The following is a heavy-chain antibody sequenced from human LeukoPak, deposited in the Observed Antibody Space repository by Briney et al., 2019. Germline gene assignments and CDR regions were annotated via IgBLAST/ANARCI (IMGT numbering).Heavy chain of an antibody. CDR1: GGTFSSYA. CDR3: ARDMDSWQRLVWFDP. CDR2: IIPILGIA. Sequence: SVKVSCKASGGTFSSYAISWVRQAPGQGLEWMGRIIPILGIANYAQKFQGRVTITADKSTSTAYMELSSLRSEDTAVYYCARDMDSWQRLVWFDPWGQGTLVTVSS. J-gene: IGHJ5*02. V-gene: IGHV1-69*04. D-gene: IGHD6-25*01.